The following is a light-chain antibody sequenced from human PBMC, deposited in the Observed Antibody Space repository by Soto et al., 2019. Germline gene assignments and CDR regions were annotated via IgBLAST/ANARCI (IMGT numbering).Light chain of an antibody. CDR1: QTVSNNF. CDR2: GAS. V-gene: IGKV3-20*01. J-gene: IGKJ4*01. Sequence: IVLTQSPGTLSLPPGERATLSCRASQTVSNNFLAWYQEKPGRGPRLLIYGASTRATGIPDRFSGSGSGTDFTLTISRLDPEDFAVYYCRQYGRSLELAVGGGTKVEIK. CDR3: RQYGRSLELA.